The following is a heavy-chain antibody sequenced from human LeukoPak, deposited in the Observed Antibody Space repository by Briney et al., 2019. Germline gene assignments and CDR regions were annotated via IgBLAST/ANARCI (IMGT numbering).Heavy chain of an antibody. J-gene: IGHJ4*02. CDR2: IYYSGST. CDR1: GGSISSYY. Sequence: SETLSLTCTVSGGSISSYYWSWIRQPPGKGLEWIGYIYYSGSTNYNPSLKSRVTISVDTSKNQSSLKLSSVTAADTAVYYCAAANGAPASFDYWGQGTLVTVSS. CDR3: AAANGAPASFDY. V-gene: IGHV4-59*01. D-gene: IGHD2-8*01.